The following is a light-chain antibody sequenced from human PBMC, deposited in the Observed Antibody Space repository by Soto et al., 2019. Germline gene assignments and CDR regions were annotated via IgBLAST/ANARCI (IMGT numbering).Light chain of an antibody. CDR2: DTS. J-gene: IGKJ2*01. CDR1: QSVSNY. CDR3: QRRINWPDK. Sequence: EIVLTQSPATLCLSPGERATLSCRASQSVSNYLAWYQQKPGQAPSLLIYDTSNRATGIPTRFSGSGSGTDFTITISSLEPEDFGIYYCQRRINWPDKFAQGTKADIK. V-gene: IGKV3-11*01.